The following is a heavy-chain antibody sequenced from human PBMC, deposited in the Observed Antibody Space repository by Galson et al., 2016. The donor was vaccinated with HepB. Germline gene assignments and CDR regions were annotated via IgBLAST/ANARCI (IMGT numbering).Heavy chain of an antibody. J-gene: IGHJ4*02. CDR3: ASHYDILTGYFYGYYFDY. Sequence: SLRLSCAASGFTLSSSWMSWVRQAPGKGLEWVSSISSSSSYIYYADSVKGRFTISRDNAKNSLYLQMNSLRAEDTAVYYCASHYDILTGYFYGYYFDYWGQGTLVTVSS. V-gene: IGHV3-21*06. D-gene: IGHD3-9*01. CDR2: ISSSSSYI. CDR1: GFTLSSSW.